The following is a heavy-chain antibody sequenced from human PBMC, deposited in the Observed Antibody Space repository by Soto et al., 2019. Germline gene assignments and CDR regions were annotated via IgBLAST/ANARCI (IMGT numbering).Heavy chain of an antibody. CDR1: GYTFTNYG. D-gene: IGHD3-10*01. Sequence: QVQLVQPGAEVKKPGASVKVSCKASGYTFTNYGFNWVRQAPGQGLEWMGWISTYNGNTKTAENLLDRITLTTDTSTGTAYMELRRLTSDDTTIYYCTSGEDTPPFDYWGQGTLGIVSS. CDR3: TSGEDTPPFDY. J-gene: IGHJ4*02. V-gene: IGHV1-18*01. CDR2: ISTYNGNT.